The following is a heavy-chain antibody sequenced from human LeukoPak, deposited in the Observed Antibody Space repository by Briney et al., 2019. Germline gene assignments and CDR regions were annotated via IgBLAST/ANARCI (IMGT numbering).Heavy chain of an antibody. CDR2: IYTSGST. CDR1: GGSISSGSYY. D-gene: IGHD5-18*01. V-gene: IGHV4-61*02. Sequence: TSETLSLTCTVSGGSISSGSYYWSWIRQPAGKGLEWIGRIYTSGSTNYNPSLKSRVTMSVDTSKNQFSLKLSSVTAADTAVYYCARDPGYSYGGFDYWGQGTLVTVSS. J-gene: IGHJ4*02. CDR3: ARDPGYSYGGFDY.